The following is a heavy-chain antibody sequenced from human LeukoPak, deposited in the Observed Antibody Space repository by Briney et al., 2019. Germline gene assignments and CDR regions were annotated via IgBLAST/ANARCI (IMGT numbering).Heavy chain of an antibody. CDR3: VCGYYSRGDY. D-gene: IGHD2/OR15-2a*01. CDR1: GGSISGTTYY. V-gene: IGHV4-39*01. J-gene: IGHJ4*02. CDR2: IYHIGYT. Sequence: SETLSLTCTVSGGSISGTTYYWGWIRQPPGKGLEWIGTIYHIGYTYYNPSLKSRVTISIDTSKNQFSLKLSSVTAADTAVYYCVCGYYSRGDYWGQGTLVTVSS.